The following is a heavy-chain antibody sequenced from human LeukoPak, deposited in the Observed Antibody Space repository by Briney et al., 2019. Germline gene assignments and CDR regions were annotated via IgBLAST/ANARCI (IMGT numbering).Heavy chain of an antibody. CDR3: ARALRWLQFYFDY. CDR1: GFTFDSYG. Sequence: HPGGSLRLSCAASGFTFDSYGMNWVRQAPGKGLEWVSYISSSGSTIYYADSVKGRFTISRDNAKNSLYLQMNSLRAEDTAVYYCARALRWLQFYFDYWGQGTLVTVSS. V-gene: IGHV3-48*04. J-gene: IGHJ4*02. D-gene: IGHD5-24*01. CDR2: ISSSGSTI.